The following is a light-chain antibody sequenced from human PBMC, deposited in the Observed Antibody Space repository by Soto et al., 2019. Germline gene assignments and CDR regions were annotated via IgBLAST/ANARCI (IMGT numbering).Light chain of an antibody. J-gene: IGKJ1*01. CDR2: DAS. V-gene: IGKV3-15*01. CDR1: QSVRSN. Sequence: EKVMTQSPATLSVSPGERATLSCGASQSVRSNVAWYHHKPGQPPRLLIYDASTRATGIPSRFSGSGSGTEFTLTISRLEPEDFAVYYCQQYGTSPRTFGQGTKVDIK. CDR3: QQYGTSPRT.